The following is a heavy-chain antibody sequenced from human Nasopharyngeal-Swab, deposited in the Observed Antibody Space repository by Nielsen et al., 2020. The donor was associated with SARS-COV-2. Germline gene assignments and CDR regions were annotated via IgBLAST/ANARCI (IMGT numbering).Heavy chain of an antibody. CDR2: IIPNSGGT. V-gene: IGHV1-2*02. Sequence: ASVKVSCKPSGYTLTGNYMHWVRQAPGQGLEWMGWIIPNSGGTSYAQKFQGRVSMTRDTSINTAYMELSRLRSDDTAVYYCATVKSVAVPGAIGTYYFDSWGQGSLITVSS. D-gene: IGHD2-2*01. J-gene: IGHJ4*02. CDR3: ATVKSVAVPGAIGTYYFDS. CDR1: GYTLTGNY.